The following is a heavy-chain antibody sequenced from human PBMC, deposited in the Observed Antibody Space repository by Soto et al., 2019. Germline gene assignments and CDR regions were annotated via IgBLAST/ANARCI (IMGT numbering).Heavy chain of an antibody. CDR1: GGSFSGYY. J-gene: IGHJ4*02. CDR3: ARRSGSGYCSSTSCYDGIPPAGTSPNFDY. V-gene: IGHV4-34*01. CDR2: INHSGST. Sequence: SETLSLTCAVYGGSFSGYYWSWIRQPPGKGLEWIGEINHSGSTNYNPSLKSRVTISVDTSKNQFSLKLSSVTAADTAVYYCARRSGSGYCSSTSCYDGIPPAGTSPNFDYWGQGTLVTVSS. D-gene: IGHD2-2*01.